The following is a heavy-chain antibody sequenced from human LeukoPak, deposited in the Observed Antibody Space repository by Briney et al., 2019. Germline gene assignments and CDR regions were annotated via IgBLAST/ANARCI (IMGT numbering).Heavy chain of an antibody. J-gene: IGHJ4*02. V-gene: IGHV1-8*03. CDR1: GYTFTSYD. Sequence: ASVKVSCKAPGYTFTSYDINWVRQATGQGLEWMGWMNPNSGNTGYAQKFQGRVTITRNTSISTAYMELSSLRSEDTAVYYCARGRSGSSGYYRNTNDYWGQGTLVTVSS. CDR2: MNPNSGNT. D-gene: IGHD3-22*01. CDR3: ARGRSGSSGYYRNTNDY.